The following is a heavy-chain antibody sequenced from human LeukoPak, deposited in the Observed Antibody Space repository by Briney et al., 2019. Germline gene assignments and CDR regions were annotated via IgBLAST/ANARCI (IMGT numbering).Heavy chain of an antibody. J-gene: IGHJ4*02. D-gene: IGHD5-24*01. V-gene: IGHV4-59*13. CDR2: IFYSGGT. Sequence: SETLSLTCTVSGGSIASYYWSWIRQPPGKGLECIGYIFYSGGTNYNPSLKSRVTISVDTSKNQFSLKLSSVTAADTAVYFCARGNGYPHFDYWGQGTLVTVSS. CDR1: GGSIASYY. CDR3: ARGNGYPHFDY.